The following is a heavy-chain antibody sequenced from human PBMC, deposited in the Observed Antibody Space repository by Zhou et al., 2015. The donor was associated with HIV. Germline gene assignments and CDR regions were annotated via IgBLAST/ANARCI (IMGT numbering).Heavy chain of an antibody. D-gene: IGHD3-22*01. CDR3: ARVPHYYDSSGYGYWYFDL. Sequence: QVQLVQSGAEVKKPGSSVKVSCKASGGTFSSYAISWVRQAPGQGLEWMGGIIPIFGTANYAQKFQGRVTITADESTSTAYMELSSLRSEDTAVYYCARVPHYYDSSGYGYWYFDLWGRGTLVTVSS. CDR2: IIPIFGTA. V-gene: IGHV1-69*12. J-gene: IGHJ2*01. CDR1: GGTFSSYA.